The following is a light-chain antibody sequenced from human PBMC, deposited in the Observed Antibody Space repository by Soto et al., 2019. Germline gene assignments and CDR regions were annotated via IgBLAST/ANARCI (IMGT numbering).Light chain of an antibody. J-gene: IGKJ2*01. Sequence: DIQMTQSPSTLSASVGDRVSITCRASHSIGNWLAWHQQKPGKAPKSLINKASNLETVVPSRFNGSGSGTEFTLTISSLQPDDFATDFGQQYNTYPYTFGQGTKLEIK. CDR2: KAS. CDR1: HSIGNW. V-gene: IGKV1-5*03. CDR3: QQYNTYPYT.